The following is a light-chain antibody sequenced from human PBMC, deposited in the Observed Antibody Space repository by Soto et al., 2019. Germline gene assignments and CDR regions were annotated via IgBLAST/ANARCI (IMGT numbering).Light chain of an antibody. J-gene: IGKJ1*01. CDR3: QQYGSSGT. CDR2: GAS. Sequence: EIVMTHAPATLSVSPLERATLSFRASQSVSSSYLAWYQQKPGQAPRLLIYGASSRATGIPDRFSGSGSGTDFTLTISRLEPEDFAVYYCQQYGSSGTFGQGTKVDIK. CDR1: QSVSSSY. V-gene: IGKV3-20*01.